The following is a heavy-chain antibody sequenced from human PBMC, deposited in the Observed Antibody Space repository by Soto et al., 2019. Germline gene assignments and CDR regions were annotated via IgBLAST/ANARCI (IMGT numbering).Heavy chain of an antibody. V-gene: IGHV1-69*13. Sequence: SVKVSCKASGGTFSSYAISWVRQAPGQGLEWMGGIIPIFGTANYAQKFQGRVTITADESTSTAYMELSSLRSEDTAVYYCASLRVAVAGTSVAGSYFDYWGQGTLVTVSS. CDR3: ASLRVAVAGTSVAGSYFDY. J-gene: IGHJ4*02. CDR1: GGTFSSYA. CDR2: IIPIFGTA. D-gene: IGHD6-19*01.